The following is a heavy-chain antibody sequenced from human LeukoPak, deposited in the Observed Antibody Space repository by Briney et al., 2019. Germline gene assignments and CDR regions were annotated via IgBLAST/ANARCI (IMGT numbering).Heavy chain of an antibody. CDR2: INGSGSST. J-gene: IGHJ4*02. D-gene: IGHD1-26*01. CDR1: GFTFSNYA. CDR3: AKGGSTSGADH. Sequence: GGSLRLSCAASGFTFSNYAMTWVRQAPGKGLEWVSAINGSGSSTYYADSVKGRFTISRDNSKNTLYLQMNSLRAEDTAVYYCAKGGSTSGADHWGQGTLVTVSS. V-gene: IGHV3-23*01.